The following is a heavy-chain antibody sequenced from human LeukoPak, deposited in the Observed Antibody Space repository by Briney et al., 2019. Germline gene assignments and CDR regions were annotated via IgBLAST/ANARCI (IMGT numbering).Heavy chain of an antibody. D-gene: IGHD6-13*01. CDR1: GFTFSAYW. J-gene: IGHJ4*02. V-gene: IGHV3-7*01. CDR3: ARGYESWDFDY. CDR2: IKQDGSEK. Sequence: GGSLRLSSAASGFTFSAYWTSWVRQAPGKGLEWVANIKQDGSEKYYVDSVKGRFTISRDNAKNSLYLQMNSLRAEDTAVYYCARGYESWDFDYWGQGALVTVSS.